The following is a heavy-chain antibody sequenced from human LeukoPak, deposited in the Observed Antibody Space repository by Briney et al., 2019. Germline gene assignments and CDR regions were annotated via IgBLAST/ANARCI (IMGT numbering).Heavy chain of an antibody. CDR2: INHSGST. J-gene: IGHJ4*02. CDR1: GGSFSGYY. D-gene: IGHD5-24*01. Sequence: PSETLSLTCAVYGGSFSGYYWSWIRQPPGKGLEWIGEINHSGSTNYNPSLKSRVTISVDTSKNQFSLNLRSVTAADTAVYYCASPDGYSSYWGRGTLVTVSS. CDR3: ASPDGYSSY. V-gene: IGHV4-34*01.